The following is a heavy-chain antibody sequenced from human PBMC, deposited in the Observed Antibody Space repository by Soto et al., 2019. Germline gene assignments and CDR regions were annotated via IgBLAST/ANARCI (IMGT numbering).Heavy chain of an antibody. CDR1: GYTFTSYG. D-gene: IGHD3-9*01. J-gene: IGHJ5*02. CDR3: ARDADILTGYYTSGWFDP. Sequence: GASVKVSCKASGYTFTSYGISWVRQAPGQGPEWMGWISAYSGNTNYAQKLQGRVTMTADTSTSTAYMELRSLRSDDTAVYYCARDADILTGYYTSGWFDPWGQGTLVTV. CDR2: ISAYSGNT. V-gene: IGHV1-18*01.